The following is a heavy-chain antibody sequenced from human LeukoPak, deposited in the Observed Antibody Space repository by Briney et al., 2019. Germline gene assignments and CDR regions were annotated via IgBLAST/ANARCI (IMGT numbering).Heavy chain of an antibody. Sequence: SETLSLTCAVSGGSVTSTNWWTWVRPPPGKGLEWIGEVHLGGRTNYNPSLKSRLIMSVDLPENHISLKLTSVTAADTAVYYCAREGGFYRPLDYSGQGTLVTVSS. J-gene: IGHJ4*02. CDR3: AREGGFYRPLDY. CDR2: VHLGGRT. V-gene: IGHV4-4*02. D-gene: IGHD3-3*01. CDR1: GGSVTSTNW.